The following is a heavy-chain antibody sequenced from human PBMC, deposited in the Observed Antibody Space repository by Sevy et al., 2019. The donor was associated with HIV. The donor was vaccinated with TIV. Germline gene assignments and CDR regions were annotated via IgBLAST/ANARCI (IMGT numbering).Heavy chain of an antibody. D-gene: IGHD2-2*01. Sequence: GGSLRLSCAASGFTFSSYSMNWVRQAPGKGLEWVSSISSSSSYIYYADSVKGRFTISRDNAKNSLYLQMNSLRAEDTDVYYCARADIVVVPAAIGRFYYGMDVWGQGTTVTVSS. CDR3: ARADIVVVPAAIGRFYYGMDV. V-gene: IGHV3-21*01. CDR1: GFTFSSYS. J-gene: IGHJ6*02. CDR2: ISSSSSYI.